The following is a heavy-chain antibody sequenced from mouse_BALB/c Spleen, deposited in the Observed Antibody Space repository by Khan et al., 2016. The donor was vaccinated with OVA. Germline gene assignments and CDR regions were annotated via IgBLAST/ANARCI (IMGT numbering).Heavy chain of an antibody. CDR2: ISTGRGDT. J-gene: IGHJ3*01. D-gene: IGHD1-2*01. V-gene: IGHV1-77*01. Sequence: QVQLQQSGAELARPGAPVKLSCKASGYTFTDYYINWVKQRTGQGLEWIGEISTGRGDTYYNEKFKGKATLTADKSSSTAYLQRSSLTSEDSAVYFGARRDYFGYTIAYWGQDTLVTVSA. CDR1: GYTFTDYY. CDR3: ARRDYFGYTIAY.